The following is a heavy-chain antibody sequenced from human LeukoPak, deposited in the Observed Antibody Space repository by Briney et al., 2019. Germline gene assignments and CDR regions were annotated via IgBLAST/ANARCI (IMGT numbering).Heavy chain of an antibody. CDR3: ARDQGSLTRSWYTGY. D-gene: IGHD6-13*01. J-gene: IGHJ4*02. V-gene: IGHV1-2*06. CDR1: GYTFTGYH. Sequence: ASVKVSCKASGYTFTGYHIHWVRQAPGQGLEWMGRTNPYSGDTSFAQKFQGRVTMTRDTSITTAYMDLSSLTPDDTAVYFCARDQGSLTRSWYTGYWGQGTQVTVSS. CDR2: TNPYSGDT.